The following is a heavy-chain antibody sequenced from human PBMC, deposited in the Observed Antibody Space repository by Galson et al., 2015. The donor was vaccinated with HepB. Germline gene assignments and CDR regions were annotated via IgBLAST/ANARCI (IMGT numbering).Heavy chain of an antibody. J-gene: IGHJ6*02. CDR1: GYSFTSYW. CDR2: IYPGDSDT. CDR3: ARHEDTMVRGVTNYYYYGMDV. D-gene: IGHD3-10*01. V-gene: IGHV5-51*01. Sequence: QSGAEVKKPGESLKISCKGSGYSFTSYWIGWVRQMPGKGLEWMGIIYPGDSDTRYSPSFQGQVTISADKSISTAYLRWSSLKASDTAMYYCARHEDTMVRGVTNYYYYGMDVWGQGTTVTVSS.